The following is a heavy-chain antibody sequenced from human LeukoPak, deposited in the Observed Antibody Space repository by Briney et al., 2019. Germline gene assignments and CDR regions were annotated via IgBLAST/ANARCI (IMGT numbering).Heavy chain of an antibody. CDR1: GFTFSNFG. CDR2: ISDNGRRT. V-gene: IGHV3-33*08. CDR3: ARDRIGKYSIDY. D-gene: IGHD2-15*01. Sequence: PGGSLRLSCAAPGFTFSNFGLNWVRQAPGKGLEWVAFISDNGRRTYYLESVEGLFTISRDDSKNTLYLQMNSLRVEDTAVYYCARDRIGKYSIDYWGQGTLVTVSS. J-gene: IGHJ4*02.